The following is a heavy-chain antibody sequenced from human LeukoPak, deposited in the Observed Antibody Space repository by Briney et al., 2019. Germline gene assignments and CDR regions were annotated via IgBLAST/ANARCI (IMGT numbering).Heavy chain of an antibody. D-gene: IGHD2-15*01. CDR3: ARDRPRARYFDY. V-gene: IGHV1-69*04. Sequence: ASVKVSCKASGGTFNDYSISWVRQAPGQRLEWMGRIIPILNVPNYAQKFEGRVTITADKSTNTAYMELSSLKSEDTAVYFCARDRPRARYFDYWGQGTLVTVSS. CDR2: IIPILNVP. CDR1: GGTFNDYS. J-gene: IGHJ4*02.